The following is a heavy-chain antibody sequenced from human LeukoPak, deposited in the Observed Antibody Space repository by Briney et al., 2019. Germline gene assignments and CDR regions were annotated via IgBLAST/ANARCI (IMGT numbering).Heavy chain of an antibody. Sequence: GGSLRLSCAASGFTFSSYEMNWVRQAPGKGLEWVSYISSSGSTIYYADSVKGRFTISRDNAKNSLYLQMNSLRAEDTAVYYCAREYSSSGWYRRYFDYWGQGTLVTVSS. D-gene: IGHD6-19*01. J-gene: IGHJ4*02. CDR1: GFTFSSYE. V-gene: IGHV3-48*03. CDR2: ISSSGSTI. CDR3: AREYSSSGWYRRYFDY.